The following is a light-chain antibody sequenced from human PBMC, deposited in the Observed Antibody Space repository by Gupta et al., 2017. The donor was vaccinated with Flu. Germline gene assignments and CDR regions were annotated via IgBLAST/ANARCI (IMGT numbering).Light chain of an antibody. Sequence: QSALTQPPSASGSPGQSVTISCTGTNNDVGGYNYVSWYQQNPGKAPKLIIYEVTKRPSGVPDRFSGSKSGNTASLAVSGLQNEDEAVYYCTSYSDNKDSLVIGGGTKLTVL. CDR1: NNDVGGYNY. CDR3: TSYSDNKDSLV. V-gene: IGLV2-8*01. CDR2: EVT. J-gene: IGLJ3*02.